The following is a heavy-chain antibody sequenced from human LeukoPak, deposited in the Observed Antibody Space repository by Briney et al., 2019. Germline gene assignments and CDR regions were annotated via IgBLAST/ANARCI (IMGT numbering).Heavy chain of an antibody. Sequence: PGGSLRLSCAASGFTFDDYAMPWVRQAPGKGLEWVSGISWNSGSIGYADSVKGRFTISRDNAKNSLYLQMNSLRAEDTALYYCARYITYGALDYWGQGTLVTVSS. V-gene: IGHV3-9*01. D-gene: IGHD4-17*01. J-gene: IGHJ4*02. CDR3: ARYITYGALDY. CDR1: GFTFDDYA. CDR2: ISWNSGSI.